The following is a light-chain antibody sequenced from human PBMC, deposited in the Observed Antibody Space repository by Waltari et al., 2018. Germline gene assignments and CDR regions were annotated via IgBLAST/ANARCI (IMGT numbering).Light chain of an antibody. CDR2: GAS. V-gene: IGKV1-39*01. J-gene: IGKJ5*01. Sequence: DIQMTQSPSSLSASVGDRVTITCRTSQSITSYLNWYQQKPGKAPKLLIYGASSLQSGVPSRFSGSGSGTDFTLTISSLHPEDFATYYCQQSYSTPVTFG. CDR1: QSITSY. CDR3: QQSYSTPVT.